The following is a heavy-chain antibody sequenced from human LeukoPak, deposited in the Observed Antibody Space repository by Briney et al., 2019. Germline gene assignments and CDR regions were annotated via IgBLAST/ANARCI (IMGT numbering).Heavy chain of an antibody. V-gene: IGHV1-46*01. J-gene: IGHJ4*02. Sequence: ASVKVSCKASGYTFTSYYMHWVRQAPGQGLEWMGIINPSGGSTSYAQKFQGRVTMTRDTSTSTVYMELSSLRSEDTAVYYCARVALPSRYCSSTSCYDSYFDYWGQGTLVTVSS. D-gene: IGHD2-2*01. CDR1: GYTFTSYY. CDR2: INPSGGST. CDR3: ARVALPSRYCSSTSCYDSYFDY.